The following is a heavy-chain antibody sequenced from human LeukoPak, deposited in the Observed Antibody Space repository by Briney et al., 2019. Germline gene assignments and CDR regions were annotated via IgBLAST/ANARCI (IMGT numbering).Heavy chain of an antibody. CDR2: IRQDGHEN. V-gene: IGHV3-7*03. CDR3: ARDCVYSSSFASYPCDY. Sequence: GGSLRLSCAASGFTFGQYWVSWVRQAPGKGLEWVANIRQDGHENYYADSVKGRFTISRDNAENSLFLQMNSLRAEDTAVYYCARDCVYSSSFASYPCDYWGQGTLVTVSS. CDR1: GFTFGQYW. D-gene: IGHD6-13*01. J-gene: IGHJ4*02.